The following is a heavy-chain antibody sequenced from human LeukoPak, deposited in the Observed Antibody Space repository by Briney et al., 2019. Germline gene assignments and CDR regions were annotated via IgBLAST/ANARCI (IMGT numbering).Heavy chain of an antibody. CDR2: IRVSGGST. J-gene: IGHJ4*02. Sequence: GGSLRLSCAASRFTLSSYAMSWLRHAPGEGLECVSAIRVSGGSTYYADSVKGRFTISRDNSKNTRYLQMNSLRAEDTAVYYCAKDPGQQLYYFDYWGQGTLVTVSS. CDR3: AKDPGQQLYYFDY. D-gene: IGHD6-13*01. V-gene: IGHV3-23*01. CDR1: RFTLSSYA.